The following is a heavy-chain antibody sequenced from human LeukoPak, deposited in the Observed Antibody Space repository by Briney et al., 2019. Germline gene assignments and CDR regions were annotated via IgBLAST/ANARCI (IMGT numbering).Heavy chain of an antibody. CDR2: IYPGDFDT. D-gene: IGHD5-18*01. CDR3: AMHFNWGGYSHFDY. V-gene: IGHV5-51*01. Sequence: GESLKISCKGSGYSFNTYWIGWVREMPGKGLEWMGIIYPGDFDTRYSPSFQGQVTISADKSISTAYLQWSSLKASDTAMYYCAMHFNWGGYSHFDYWGQGTLVTVSS. J-gene: IGHJ4*02. CDR1: GYSFNTYW.